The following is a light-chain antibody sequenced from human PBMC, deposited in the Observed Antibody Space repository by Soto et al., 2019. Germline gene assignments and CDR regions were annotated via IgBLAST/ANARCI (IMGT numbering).Light chain of an antibody. J-gene: IGLJ2*01. CDR2: DNN. V-gene: IGLV1-51*01. CDR3: VAWDNSLTVGV. Sequence: QSVLTQPPSVSAAPGQKVTISCSGSNSNIGSEDVSWYQQLPGTAPKLVIYDNNKRPSGTPDRFTASKSGTSATLDITGLQTGDEADYYCVAWDNSLTVGVFGGGTKLTVL. CDR1: NSNIGSED.